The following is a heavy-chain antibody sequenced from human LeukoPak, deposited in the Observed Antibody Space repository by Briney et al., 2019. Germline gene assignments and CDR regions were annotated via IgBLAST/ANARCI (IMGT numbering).Heavy chain of an antibody. J-gene: IGHJ4*02. CDR2: MDQDGSEK. CDR3: AKDGYGSGSYSQYFDS. V-gene: IGHV3-7*03. Sequence: PGGSLRLSCAASGFTFSDSWMSWVRQAPGKGLEWVANMDQDGSEKDYVDSVKGRFTISRDNARNSLYLQMSSLRAEDTAVYYCAKDGYGSGSYSQYFDSWGQGTLVTVSS. D-gene: IGHD3-10*01. CDR1: GFTFSDSW.